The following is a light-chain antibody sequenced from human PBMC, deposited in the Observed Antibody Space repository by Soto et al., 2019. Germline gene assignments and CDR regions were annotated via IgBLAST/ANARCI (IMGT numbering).Light chain of an antibody. CDR3: QVWDSSSEHVV. Sequence: SYELTQPPSVSVAPGKMATITCGGNNIGSKSVHWYQQEPGQAPVLVISYDSDRPAGIPERFSGSNSGNSATLTISRVDVGDEADYYCQVWDSSSEHVVFGGGTKLTVL. CDR2: YDS. CDR1: NIGSKS. V-gene: IGLV3-21*04. J-gene: IGLJ3*02.